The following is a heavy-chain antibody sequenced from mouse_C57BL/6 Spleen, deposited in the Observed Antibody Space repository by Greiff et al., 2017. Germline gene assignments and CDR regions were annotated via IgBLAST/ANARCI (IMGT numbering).Heavy chain of an antibody. V-gene: IGHV2-2*01. Sequence: VQLQQSGPGLVQPSQSLSITCTVSGFSLTSYGVHWVRQSPGKGLEWLGVIWSGGSTDYNAAFISRRSISKDNSKSQVFFKMNSLQADDTAIYYWARNGGTGRAMDYWGQGTSVTVSS. J-gene: IGHJ4*01. CDR1: GFSLTSYG. CDR2: IWSGGST. D-gene: IGHD4-1*01. CDR3: ARNGGTGRAMDY.